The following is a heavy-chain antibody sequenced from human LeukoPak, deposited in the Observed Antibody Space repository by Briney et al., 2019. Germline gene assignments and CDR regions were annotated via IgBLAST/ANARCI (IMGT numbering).Heavy chain of an antibody. CDR3: ARDLGLELRVPYNWFDP. CDR2: INPNSGGT. D-gene: IGHD1-7*01. Sequence: ASMKVSCKASGYTFTGYFMHWVRQAPGQGLEWMGWINPNSGGTNYAQNFQGRITMTRDTSISTAYMQLSRLRSNDTAVYYCARDLGLELRVPYNWFDPWGQGTLVTVSS. J-gene: IGHJ5*02. CDR1: GYTFTGYF. V-gene: IGHV1-2*02.